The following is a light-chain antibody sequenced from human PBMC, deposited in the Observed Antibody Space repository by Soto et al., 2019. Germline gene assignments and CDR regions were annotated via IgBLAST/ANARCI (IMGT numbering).Light chain of an antibody. J-gene: IGKJ1*01. CDR1: QSVSSSY. V-gene: IGKV3-20*01. CDR2: GAS. CDR3: QQYGSSPRT. Sequence: EIVLTQSPGSLSLSPGEGATLSCWASQSVSSSYLAWYQQKPGQAPRLLIYGASARATGIPDRFSGSGSGTDFTLTISRLEPEDFAVYYCQQYGSSPRTFGPGTKVDIK.